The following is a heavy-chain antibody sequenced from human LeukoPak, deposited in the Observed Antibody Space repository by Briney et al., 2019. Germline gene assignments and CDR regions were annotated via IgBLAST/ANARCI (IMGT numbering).Heavy chain of an antibody. J-gene: IGHJ4*02. Sequence: PGGSLRLSCGASGFTFSSYAMSWVRQAPGKGLEWVSAISGSGGSTYYADSVKGRFTISRDNSKNRLYLQMNSLRGEDRDVNKWAKARYSSGWDYFDYWGQGTLVTVSS. D-gene: IGHD6-19*01. V-gene: IGHV3-23*01. CDR2: ISGSGGST. CDR1: GFTFSSYA. CDR3: AKARYSSGWDYFDY.